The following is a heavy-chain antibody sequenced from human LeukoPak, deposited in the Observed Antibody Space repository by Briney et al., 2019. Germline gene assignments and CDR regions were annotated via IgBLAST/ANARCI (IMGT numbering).Heavy chain of an antibody. D-gene: IGHD3-10*01. CDR3: ARTNMVRKSGYFDY. V-gene: IGHV3-53*01. Sequence: GGSLRLSCAASGFAVSTNYMSWVRQAPGKGLEWVSLIYSSGSTYNVDSVRGRFTISRDNSKSTLYLQMNRLRDEDTAVYYCARTNMVRKSGYFDYWGQGTLVTVSS. J-gene: IGHJ4*02. CDR1: GFAVSTNY. CDR2: IYSSGST.